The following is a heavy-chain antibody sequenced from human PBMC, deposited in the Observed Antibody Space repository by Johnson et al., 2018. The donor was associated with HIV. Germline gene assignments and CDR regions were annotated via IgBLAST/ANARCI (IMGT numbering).Heavy chain of an antibody. J-gene: IGHJ3*02. Sequence: VLLVESGGGMVQPGGSLRLSCAASGLTVSTNYMSWVRQAPGRGLEWVSVVYSDGNTYYADSVKDRFTISRDNSKSTLYLQMNSLRVEDTAVYYCAKSPGKDYGGNSGAFDIWGQGTMVTVSS. CDR2: VYSDGNT. CDR3: AKSPGKDYGGNSGAFDI. D-gene: IGHD4-23*01. CDR1: GLTVSTNY. V-gene: IGHV3-66*01.